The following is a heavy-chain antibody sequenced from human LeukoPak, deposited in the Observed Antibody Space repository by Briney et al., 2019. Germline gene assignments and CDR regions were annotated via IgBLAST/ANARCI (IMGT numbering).Heavy chain of an antibody. CDR1: GGSIDSTNW. D-gene: IGHD6-19*01. Sequence: SETLSLTCDVSGGSIDSTNWWNWVRQPPGKGLEWIGEIHHDGRINYNPSLKSRVTLSVDKSKNQFSLRLNSVTAADTAVYYCARDPRGAVAGTGFDYWGQGTLVTVSS. J-gene: IGHJ4*02. CDR3: ARDPRGAVAGTGFDY. CDR2: IHHDGRI. V-gene: IGHV4/OR15-8*01.